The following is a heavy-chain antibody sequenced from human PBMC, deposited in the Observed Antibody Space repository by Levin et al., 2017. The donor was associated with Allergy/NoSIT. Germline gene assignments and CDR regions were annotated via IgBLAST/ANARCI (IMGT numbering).Heavy chain of an antibody. CDR1: GYRFNTYW. CDR2: IDPSDSYV. D-gene: IGHD3-10*01. Sequence: GESLKISCEASGYRFNTYWINWVRQMPGKGLEWMAKIDPSDSYVNYNPSFQGHVTISVDKSINTVYVQWSSLKASDTAMYYCARQMFGSGKKTDYWGQGTLVTVS. V-gene: IGHV5-10-1*01. CDR3: ARQMFGSGKKTDY. J-gene: IGHJ4*02.